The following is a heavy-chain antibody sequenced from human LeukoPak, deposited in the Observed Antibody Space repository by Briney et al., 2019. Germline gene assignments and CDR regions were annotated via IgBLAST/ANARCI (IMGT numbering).Heavy chain of an antibody. CDR3: ARENHGSFDY. J-gene: IGHJ4*02. CDR1: GFSFSTYY. D-gene: IGHD1-14*01. CDR2: ISSSSTYI. Sequence: PGGSLRLSCAASGFSFSTYYVNWVRQAPGKGLEWVSCISSSSTYIYYADSVRGRFTISRDNAKNSLYLHMNSLRAEDTAVYYCARENHGSFDYWGQGSLVTVSS. V-gene: IGHV3-21*01.